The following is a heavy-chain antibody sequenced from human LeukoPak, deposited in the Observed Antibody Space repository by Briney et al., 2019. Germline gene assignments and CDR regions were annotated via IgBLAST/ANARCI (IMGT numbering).Heavy chain of an antibody. V-gene: IGHV3-23*01. CDR2: ISGSGGST. J-gene: IGHJ4*02. CDR3: VKGGNYGDYFDY. CDR1: GFTFSSYA. D-gene: IGHD4-17*01. Sequence: GGSLRLSCAASGFTFSSYAMSWVRQAPGKGLEWVSAISGSGGSTYYADSVKGRFTISRDNSKNTLYLRMSSLRAEDTAVYYCVKGGNYGDYFDYWGQGTLVTVSS.